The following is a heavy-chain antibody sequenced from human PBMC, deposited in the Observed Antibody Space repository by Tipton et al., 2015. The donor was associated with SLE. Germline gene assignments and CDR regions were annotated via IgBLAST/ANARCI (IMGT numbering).Heavy chain of an antibody. CDR3: ARDLGHGGDSDY. Sequence: TLSLICTVSGYSISSGYYWGWIRQPPGKGLEWIGSWSQSVGTAYNPSLKSRVSIFADSSKGQFHLKVTSLTAADTAVYYCARDLGHGGDSDYWGQGTLVTVSS. D-gene: IGHD3/OR15-3a*01. J-gene: IGHJ4*02. CDR1: GYSISSGYY. V-gene: IGHV4-38-2*02. CDR2: WSQSVGT.